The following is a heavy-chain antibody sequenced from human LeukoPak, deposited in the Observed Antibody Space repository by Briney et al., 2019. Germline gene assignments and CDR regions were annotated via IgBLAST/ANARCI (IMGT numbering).Heavy chain of an antibody. CDR3: ARDRRYYDSSGYRGFDY. Sequence: QPGGSLRLSCAASGFAFSSYVMHWVRQAPGKGLEWVSLISYDGSNKHYADSVKGRFTISRDNAKNSLYLQMNSLRAEDTAVYYCARDRRYYDSSGYRGFDYWGQGTLVTVSS. J-gene: IGHJ4*02. CDR1: GFAFSSYV. D-gene: IGHD3-22*01. CDR2: ISYDGSNK. V-gene: IGHV3-30*03.